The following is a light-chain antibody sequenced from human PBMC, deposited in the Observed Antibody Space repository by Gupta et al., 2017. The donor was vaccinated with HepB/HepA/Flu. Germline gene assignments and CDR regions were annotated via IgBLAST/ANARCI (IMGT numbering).Light chain of an antibody. CDR1: HNINPW. CDR3: QQYGYYRS. V-gene: IGKV1-5*03. CDR2: QAS. Sequence: TLSASVGDRVTITCRASHNINPWLEWYQHRPGKAPKLLMYQASILQSGVPSRFSGSGSGTQFTLTITSRQPDDSATYYCQQYGYYRSFGQGTRLEIK. J-gene: IGKJ2*01.